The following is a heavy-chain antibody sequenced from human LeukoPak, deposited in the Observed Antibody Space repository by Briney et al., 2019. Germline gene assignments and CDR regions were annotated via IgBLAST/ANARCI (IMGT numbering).Heavy chain of an antibody. D-gene: IGHD1-14*01. CDR3: VRSPGGTVFDY. V-gene: IGHV3-9*01. Sequence: PGGSLRLSCAASGFKFNDYAMHWVRQAPGKGLEWVSGISWNSGSIGYADSVKGRSTVSRDNAKNSLFLQVDILKTEDTALYYCVRSPGGTVFDYWGQGTLIAVSS. CDR1: GFKFNDYA. CDR2: ISWNSGSI. J-gene: IGHJ4*02.